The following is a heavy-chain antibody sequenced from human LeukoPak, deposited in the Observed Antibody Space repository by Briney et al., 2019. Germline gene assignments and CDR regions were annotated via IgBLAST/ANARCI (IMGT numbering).Heavy chain of an antibody. CDR3: ARDSDYYYDSSAWGFDY. J-gene: IGHJ4*02. Sequence: ASVTVSCEVSGYTFTSYGISWVRQAPGQGLEWMGWISAYNGNTNYAQKLQGRVTMTTDTSTSTAYMELRSLRSDDTAVYYCARDSDYYYDSSAWGFDYWGQGTLVTVSS. D-gene: IGHD3-22*01. CDR2: ISAYNGNT. CDR1: GYTFTSYG. V-gene: IGHV1-18*01.